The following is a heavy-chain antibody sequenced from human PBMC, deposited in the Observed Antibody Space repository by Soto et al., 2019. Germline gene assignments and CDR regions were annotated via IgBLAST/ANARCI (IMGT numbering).Heavy chain of an antibody. J-gene: IGHJ4*02. Sequence: SVKVSCKTSGFTFTSSAVQWVRQIRGQGLEWIGWIVVGSGNAKYAQKFQQRVTITRDKSTNTAYLEVTSLRPGDTAVYYCTVETYGPDYWGQGTLVTVSS. D-gene: IGHD2-8*01. CDR2: IVVGSGNA. V-gene: IGHV1-58*01. CDR3: TVETYGPDY. CDR1: GFTFTSSA.